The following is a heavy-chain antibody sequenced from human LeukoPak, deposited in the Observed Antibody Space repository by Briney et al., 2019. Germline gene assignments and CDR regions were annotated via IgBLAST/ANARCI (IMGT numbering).Heavy chain of an antibody. J-gene: IGHJ4*02. CDR3: ARAMVVTGPSPRYYFDY. Sequence: SVKVSCKASGGTFSSYAISWVRQAPGQGLEWMGGIIPIFGTANYAQKFQGRVMITTDESTSTAYMELSSLRSEDTAVYYCARAMVVTGPSPRYYFDYWGQGTLVTVSS. CDR1: GGTFSSYA. CDR2: IIPIFGTA. D-gene: IGHD2-21*02. V-gene: IGHV1-69*05.